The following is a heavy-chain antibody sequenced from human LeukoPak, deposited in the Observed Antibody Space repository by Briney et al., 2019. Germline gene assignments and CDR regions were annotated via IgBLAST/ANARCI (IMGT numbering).Heavy chain of an antibody. CDR2: TDWDDDK. CDR3: ARSRDVDSIYFNY. Sequence: SGPALVKHTQTLTLTCTFSGFSLRTREMCVSWIRQPPGKALEWLARTDWDDDKDYSTSLRTRLTISKDTSKDQVVLTMANMDPVDSATYYCARSRDVDSIYFNYWGQGTLVTVSS. J-gene: IGHJ4*02. CDR1: GFSLRTREMC. D-gene: IGHD5-12*01. V-gene: IGHV2-70*11.